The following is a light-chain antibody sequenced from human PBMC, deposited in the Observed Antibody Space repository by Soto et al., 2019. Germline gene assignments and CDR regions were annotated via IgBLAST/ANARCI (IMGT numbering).Light chain of an antibody. J-gene: IGKJ5*01. CDR2: KAS. V-gene: IGKV1-5*03. Sequence: DIQMTQSPSTLSASVGDRVTITCRASQSISSWLAWYQKKPGKAPKLLIYKASSLESGVPSRFSGSGSGTEFTLTISSLQPDGFATYYCQQYNSYSVTVGQGTRLEIK. CDR1: QSISSW. CDR3: QQYNSYSVT.